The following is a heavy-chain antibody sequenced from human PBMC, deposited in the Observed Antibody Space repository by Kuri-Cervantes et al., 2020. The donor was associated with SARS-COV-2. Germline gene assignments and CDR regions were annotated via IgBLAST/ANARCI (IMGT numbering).Heavy chain of an antibody. Sequence: LSCAVYGGSFSGYYWSWIRQPPGKGLEWIGEINHSGSTNYNPSLKSRVTISVDTSKNQFSLKLSSVTAADTAVYYCARDGGSSWDFDYWGQGTLVTVSS. CDR1: GGSFSGYY. J-gene: IGHJ4*02. CDR2: INHSGST. V-gene: IGHV4-34*01. CDR3: ARDGGSSWDFDY. D-gene: IGHD6-13*01.